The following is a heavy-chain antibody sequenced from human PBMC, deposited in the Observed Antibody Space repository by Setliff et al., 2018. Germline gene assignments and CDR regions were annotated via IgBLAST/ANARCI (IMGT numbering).Heavy chain of an antibody. Sequence: ETLSLTCIVSSGSISTSNYFWGWVRQPPGRGLEWIGSMYSSGTTNYNPSLKSRVTISVDTSKNQFSLKLSSVTAADRAVYYCARDGGNGYGVDAYAGGGFDIWGQGTMVTVSS. D-gene: IGHD5-18*01. CDR3: ARDGGNGYGVDAYAGGGFDI. CDR2: MYSSGTT. CDR1: SGSISTSNYF. J-gene: IGHJ3*02. V-gene: IGHV4-39*07.